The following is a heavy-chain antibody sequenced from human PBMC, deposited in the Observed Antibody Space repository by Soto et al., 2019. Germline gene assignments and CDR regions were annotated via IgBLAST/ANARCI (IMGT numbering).Heavy chain of an antibody. CDR2: ISGSGGST. CDR3: AKDTYYYDSSGYYFDY. Sequence: EVQLLESGGGLVQPGGSLRLSCAASGFTFSSYAMSWVRQAPGKGLEWVSAISGSGGSTYYADSVKGRFTISRDNSKNTLYLQMNSLRAEDTAVYYCAKDTYYYDSSGYYFDYWGQGTLVTVSS. D-gene: IGHD3-22*01. V-gene: IGHV3-23*01. J-gene: IGHJ4*02. CDR1: GFTFSSYA.